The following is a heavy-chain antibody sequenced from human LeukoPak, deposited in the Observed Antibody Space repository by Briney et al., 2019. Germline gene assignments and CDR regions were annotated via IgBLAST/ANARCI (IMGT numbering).Heavy chain of an antibody. V-gene: IGHV4-39*07. J-gene: IGHJ4*02. CDR1: GGSISSSSYY. Sequence: PSETLSLTCTVSGGSISSSSYYWGWIRQPPGKGLEWIGSIYYSGSTNYNPSLKSRVTISVDTSRNQFSLKLSSVTAADTAVYYCARGPVNSGSFDYWGQGTLVTVSS. CDR2: IYYSGST. D-gene: IGHD1-14*01. CDR3: ARGPVNSGSFDY.